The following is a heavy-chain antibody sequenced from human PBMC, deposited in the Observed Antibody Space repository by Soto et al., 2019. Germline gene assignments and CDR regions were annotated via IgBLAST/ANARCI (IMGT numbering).Heavy chain of an antibody. CDR1: GGSFSGWH. D-gene: IGHD1-1*01. CDR3: ARSRNLDV. CDR2: ASHTGGT. V-gene: IGHV4-34*01. Sequence: QVQVQQWGAGLLKFSETLSLTCAVNGGSFSGWHWNWIRQPPGKGLEWIGEASHTGGTNYNLSLESRVTISVDRSRNQLPLKLTSVSAADTAVYYCARSRNLDVWGRGTTVIVSS. J-gene: IGHJ6*02.